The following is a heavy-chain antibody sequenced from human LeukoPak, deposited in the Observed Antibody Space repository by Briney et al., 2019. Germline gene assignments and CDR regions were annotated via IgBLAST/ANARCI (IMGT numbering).Heavy chain of an antibody. CDR3: ARDRTPYDGNGYYDAHDI. D-gene: IGHD3-22*01. Sequence: GGSLRLTRAASGFTFSSYWMSWVRQAPGKGLEWVANIRQDESEKHFVDSVKGRFIISRDNAKNSLYLQMNSLRAEDTAVYYCARDRTPYDGNGYYDAHDIWGQGTMVTVSS. J-gene: IGHJ3*02. V-gene: IGHV3-7*01. CDR2: IRQDESEK. CDR1: GFTFSSYW.